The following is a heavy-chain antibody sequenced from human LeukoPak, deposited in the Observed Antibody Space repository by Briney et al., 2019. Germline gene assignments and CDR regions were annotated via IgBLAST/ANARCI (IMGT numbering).Heavy chain of an antibody. CDR1: GFTFSSYS. Sequence: GGSLRLSCAASGFTFSSYSMNWVRQAPGKGLEWVSSISSSSSYIYYADSVKGRFTISRDNAKNSLYLQMNSLRAEDTAVYYCARGNSVSSSWYWFDPWGQGTLVTVSS. CDR2: ISSSSSYI. V-gene: IGHV3-21*01. J-gene: IGHJ5*02. CDR3: ARGNSVSSSWYWFDP. D-gene: IGHD6-13*01.